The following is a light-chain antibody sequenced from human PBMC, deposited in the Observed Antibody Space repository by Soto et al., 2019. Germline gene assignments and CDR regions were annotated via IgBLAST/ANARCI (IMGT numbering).Light chain of an antibody. CDR3: MQALQTPRT. CDR1: QSLLHSNGYNY. Sequence: DIVMTQSPLSLPVTPGEPASISCRSSQSLLHSNGYNYLDWYLQKPGQSPQLLISLGSYRASGVPDRFSGSGSGRDFTLKISRVETEDVGVYYCMQALQTPRTFXQGTKADIK. CDR2: LGS. V-gene: IGKV2-28*01. J-gene: IGKJ1*01.